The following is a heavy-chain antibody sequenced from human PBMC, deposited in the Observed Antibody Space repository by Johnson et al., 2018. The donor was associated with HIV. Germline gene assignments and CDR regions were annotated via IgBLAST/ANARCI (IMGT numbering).Heavy chain of an antibody. V-gene: IGHV3-33*05. Sequence: QVQLVESGGGVVQPGGSLRLSCAASGFNFNNYGMHWVRQAPGKGLEWVAVISYDGSNKYYADSVKGRFTISRGNSKNTLYLQMNSLRAEDTAVYYCARERATLWFRASGAAFDIWGQGTMVTVSS. J-gene: IGHJ3*02. D-gene: IGHD3-10*01. CDR1: GFNFNNYG. CDR3: ARERATLWFRASGAAFDI. CDR2: ISYDGSNK.